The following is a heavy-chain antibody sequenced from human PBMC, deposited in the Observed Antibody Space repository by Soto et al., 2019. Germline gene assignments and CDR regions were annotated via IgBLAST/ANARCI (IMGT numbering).Heavy chain of an antibody. CDR1: GGSISSGGYY. D-gene: IGHD5-18*01. CDR3: AKDSGYNYGYFRWFDP. CDR2: LYYSGST. Sequence: SETLSLTCTVSGGSISSGGYYWSWIRQHPGKGLEWIGYLYYSGSTYYNPSLKSRVTISVDTSKNRFSLNLSSVTAADTAVYYCAKDSGYNYGYFRWFDPWGQGTLVTVSS. J-gene: IGHJ5*02. V-gene: IGHV4-31*03.